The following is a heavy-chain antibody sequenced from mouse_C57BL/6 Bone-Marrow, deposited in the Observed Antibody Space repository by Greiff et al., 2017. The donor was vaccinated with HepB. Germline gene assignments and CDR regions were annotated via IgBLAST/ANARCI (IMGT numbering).Heavy chain of an antibody. CDR3: ARWLLRNYYAIDY. V-gene: IGHV1-82*01. J-gene: IGHJ4*01. D-gene: IGHD2-3*01. CDR2: IYPGDGDT. Sequence: QVQLQQSGPELVKPGASVKISCKASGYAFSSSWMNWVKQRPGKGLEWIGRIYPGDGDTNYNGKFKGKATLTADKSSSTAYMQLSSLTSEDSAVYFCARWLLRNYYAIDYWGQGTSVTVSS. CDR1: GYAFSSSW.